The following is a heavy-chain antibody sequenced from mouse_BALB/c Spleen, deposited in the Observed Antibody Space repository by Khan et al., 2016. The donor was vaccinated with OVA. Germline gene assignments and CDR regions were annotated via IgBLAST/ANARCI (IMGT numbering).Heavy chain of an antibody. Sequence: EVELVESGGGLVQPGGSRKLSCAASGFTFSDYGMAWVRQAPGKGPEWVAFISSLAYSMYYADTVTGRFTISRENAKNTLYLEMSSLRSEDTAMYFCVRWAMDYWGQGTSVTVSS. V-gene: IGHV5-15*02. J-gene: IGHJ4*01. CDR2: ISSLAYSM. CDR1: GFTFSDYG. CDR3: VRWAMDY.